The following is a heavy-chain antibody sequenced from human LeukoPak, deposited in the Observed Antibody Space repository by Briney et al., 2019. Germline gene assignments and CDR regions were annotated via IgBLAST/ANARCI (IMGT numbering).Heavy chain of an antibody. D-gene: IGHD1-1*01. Sequence: ASVKVSCKASGYTFTSYGISWVRQAPGQGLEWMGWISAYNGNTNYAQKLQGRVTMTTDTSTSTAYMELRSLKSDATAVYYCERVFPDRRTTDKLSVSANTNSNFNYWGPGTLVTVSS. J-gene: IGHJ4*02. CDR3: ERVFPDRRTTDKLSVSANTNSNFNY. CDR1: GYTFTSYG. V-gene: IGHV1-18*01. CDR2: ISAYNGNT.